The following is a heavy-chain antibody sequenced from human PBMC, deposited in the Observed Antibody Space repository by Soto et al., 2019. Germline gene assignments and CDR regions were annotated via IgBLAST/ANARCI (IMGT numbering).Heavy chain of an antibody. CDR3: ARDKFGSGWYERYYFDY. CDR2: INHSGST. D-gene: IGHD6-19*01. Sequence: SETLSLTCAVYGGSFSGYYWSWIRQPPGKGLEWIGEINHSGSTNYNPSLKSRVTISVDTSKNQFSLKLSSVTAADTAVYYCARDKFGSGWYERYYFDYWGQGTLVTVSS. CDR1: GGSFSGYY. V-gene: IGHV4-34*01. J-gene: IGHJ4*02.